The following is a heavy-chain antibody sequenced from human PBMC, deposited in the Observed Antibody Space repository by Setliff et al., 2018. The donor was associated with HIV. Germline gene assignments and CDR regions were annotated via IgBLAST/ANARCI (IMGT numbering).Heavy chain of an antibody. CDR3: ARHSPSDY. J-gene: IGHJ4*02. Sequence: SETLSLTCTVSGDSISSYFWSWIRQSPGKGLEWIGFRSTTGSTNYNPSLKSRVTISVDTSKNQFSLKLSSVTAADTAVYYCARHSPSDYWGQGTLVTVSS. CDR1: GDSISSYF. V-gene: IGHV4-4*09. CDR2: RSTTGST.